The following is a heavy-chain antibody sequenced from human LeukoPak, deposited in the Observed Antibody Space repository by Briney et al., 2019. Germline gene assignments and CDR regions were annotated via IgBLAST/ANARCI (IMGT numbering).Heavy chain of an antibody. V-gene: IGHV1-18*01. CDR3: AREVVIEPAVAYYYYGMDV. CDR1: GYTFINYG. Sequence: ASVKVSCTASGYTFINYGISWVRQTPGQGLAWMGWISTYNGHTNYEEKLQGRVTMTTDTSTNTAYMESRSLRFDDTAVYYCAREVVIEPAVAYYYYGMDVWGQGTTVTVSS. J-gene: IGHJ6*02. CDR2: ISTYNGHT. D-gene: IGHD2-21*01.